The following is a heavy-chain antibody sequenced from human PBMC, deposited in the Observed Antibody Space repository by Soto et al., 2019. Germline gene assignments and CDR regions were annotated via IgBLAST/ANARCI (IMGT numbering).Heavy chain of an antibody. CDR2: IYYSGST. CDR3: ARGRIQLWPYYYYYGMDV. D-gene: IGHD5-18*01. V-gene: IGHV4-59*01. CDR1: GGSISSYY. Sequence: SETLSLTCTVSGGSISSYYWSWIRQPPGKGLEWIGYIYYSGSTNYNPSLKSRVTISVDTSKNQFSLKLSSVTAADTAVYYCARGRIQLWPYYYYYGMDVWGQGTTVTVSS. J-gene: IGHJ6*02.